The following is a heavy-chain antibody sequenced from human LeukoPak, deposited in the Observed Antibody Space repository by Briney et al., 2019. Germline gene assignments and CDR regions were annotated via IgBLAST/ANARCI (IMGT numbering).Heavy chain of an antibody. J-gene: IGHJ4*02. CDR3: ARWGTVYYDILTGRSYFDY. CDR2: INAGNGNT. D-gene: IGHD3-9*01. Sequence: GASVKVSCKASGYTFTGYYMHWVRQAPGQRLEWMGWINAGNGNTKYSQKFQGRVTITRDTSASTAYMELSSLRSEDTAVYYCARWGTVYYDILTGRSYFDYWGQGTLVTVSS. V-gene: IGHV1-3*01. CDR1: GYTFTGYY.